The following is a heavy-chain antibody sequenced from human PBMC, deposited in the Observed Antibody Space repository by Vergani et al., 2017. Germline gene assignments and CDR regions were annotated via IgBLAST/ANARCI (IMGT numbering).Heavy chain of an antibody. V-gene: IGHV2-5*02. D-gene: IGHD2-15*01. J-gene: IGHJ4*02. CDR3: THRPDCSVGNCYDDY. CDR1: GFSLTTRGVA. CDR2: VFWDDDK. Sequence: QITLKESGPTLVKPTQTLTLTCTFSGFSLTTRGVALGWIRQPPGKALEWLAIVFWDDDKRYSPSLRNRVTITRDTSRNQVVLTMTNIDPVDTATYYCTHRPDCSVGNCYDDYWGQGTLVTVSS.